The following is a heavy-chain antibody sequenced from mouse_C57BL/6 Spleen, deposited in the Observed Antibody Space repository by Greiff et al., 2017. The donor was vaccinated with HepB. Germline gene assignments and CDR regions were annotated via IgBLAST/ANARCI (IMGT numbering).Heavy chain of an antibody. J-gene: IGHJ2*01. CDR1: GYTFTGYW. Sequence: VQLQQSGAELMKPGASVKLSCKATGYTFTGYWIEWVKQRPGHGLEWIGEILPGRGSTNYNEKFKGKATFTADTSSNTAYMQLSSLTTEDSAIYYCARRGTVVAEVDYWGQGTTLTVSS. CDR3: ARRGTVVAEVDY. CDR2: ILPGRGST. V-gene: IGHV1-9*01. D-gene: IGHD1-1*01.